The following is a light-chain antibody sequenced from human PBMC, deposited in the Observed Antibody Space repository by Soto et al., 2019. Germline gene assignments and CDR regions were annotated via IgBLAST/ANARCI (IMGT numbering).Light chain of an antibody. J-gene: IGKJ5*01. CDR3: QQYHNWPIT. CDR1: QSVSSN. Sequence: EIVITQSPATLSVSPGERATLSCRASQSVSSNLAWHQQKPGQAPRILMYDASTRATGIPARFSGSGSGTEFTLTISSLQPEDFAVYYCQQYHNWPITFGQGTRLEIK. V-gene: IGKV3-15*01. CDR2: DAS.